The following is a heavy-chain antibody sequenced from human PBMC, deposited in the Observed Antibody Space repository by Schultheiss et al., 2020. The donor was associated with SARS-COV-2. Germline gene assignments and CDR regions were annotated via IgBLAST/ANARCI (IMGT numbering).Heavy chain of an antibody. D-gene: IGHD6-6*01. V-gene: IGHV3-23*01. CDR3: ARRKFYSSSSGYYYYYYMDV. Sequence: GESLKISCAASGFTFSSYWMHWVRQAPGKGLVWVSAISGSGGSTYYADSVKGRFTISRDNSKNTLYLQMNSLRSEDTAVYYCARRKFYSSSSGYYYYYYMDVWGKGTTVTVSS. CDR1: GFTFSSYW. CDR2: ISGSGGST. J-gene: IGHJ6*03.